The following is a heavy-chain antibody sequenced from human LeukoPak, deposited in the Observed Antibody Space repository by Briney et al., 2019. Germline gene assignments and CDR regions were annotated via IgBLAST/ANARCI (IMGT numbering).Heavy chain of an antibody. CDR2: IYYSGST. J-gene: IGHJ4*02. V-gene: IGHV4-59*01. CDR3: AAKRRATVTTYAY. Sequence: SETLSLTCTVSGGSISSYYWSWIRQPPGKGLEWIGYIYYSGSTNYNPSLKSRVTISVDTSKNQFSLKLSSVTAADTAVYYCAAKRRATVTTYAYWGQGTLVTVSS. CDR1: GGSISSYY. D-gene: IGHD4-17*01.